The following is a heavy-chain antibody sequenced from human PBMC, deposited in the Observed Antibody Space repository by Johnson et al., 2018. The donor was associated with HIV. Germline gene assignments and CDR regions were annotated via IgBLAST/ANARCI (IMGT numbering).Heavy chain of an antibody. CDR3: ARSNSISMIVLVTGGAFDI. J-gene: IGHJ3*02. Sequence: QVQLVESGGGVVQPGRSLRLSCAASGFTFSSYAMHWVRQAPGKGLEWVAVISYDGTNKYYADSVKGRFTISRDKSKNTLYLQMSSLRAEDTAVYYCARSNSISMIVLVTGGAFDIWGQGTMVTVSS. CDR1: GFTFSSYA. CDR2: ISYDGTNK. V-gene: IGHV3-30-3*01. D-gene: IGHD3-22*01.